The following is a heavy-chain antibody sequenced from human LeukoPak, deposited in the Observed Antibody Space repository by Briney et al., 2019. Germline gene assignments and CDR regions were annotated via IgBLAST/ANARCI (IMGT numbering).Heavy chain of an antibody. V-gene: IGHV1-2*02. J-gene: IGHJ4*02. CDR1: GYTFTGYY. CDR2: INPNSGGT. Sequence: GASVSVSCKASGYTFTGYYMHWVRQAPGQGLEWMGWINPNSGGTNYAQKFQGRVTMTRNTSISTAYMELSSLRSEDTAVYYCARVPPYCSGGSCYSPARYWGQGTLVTVSS. CDR3: ARVPPYCSGGSCYSPARY. D-gene: IGHD2-15*01.